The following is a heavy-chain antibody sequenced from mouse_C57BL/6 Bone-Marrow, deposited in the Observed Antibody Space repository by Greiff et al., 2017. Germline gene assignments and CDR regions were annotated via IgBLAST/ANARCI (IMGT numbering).Heavy chain of an antibody. CDR1: GYTFTSYW. Sequence: QVQLQQPGAELVMPGASVKLSCKASGYTFTSYWMHWVKQRPGQGLEWIGEIDPSDSYTNYNQKFKGKSTLTVDKSSSTAYMQLSSLTSEDSAVYDCARGRFRRRRYAMDYWGQGTSVTVSS. D-gene: IGHD1-2*01. J-gene: IGHJ4*01. V-gene: IGHV1-69*01. CDR3: ARGRFRRRRYAMDY. CDR2: IDPSDSYT.